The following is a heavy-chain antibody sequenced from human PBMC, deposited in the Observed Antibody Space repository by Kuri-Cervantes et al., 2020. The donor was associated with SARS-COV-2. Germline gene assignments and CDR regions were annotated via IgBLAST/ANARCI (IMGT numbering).Heavy chain of an antibody. Sequence: GGSLRLSCAASGFTFSSYWMSWVRQAPGKGLEWVANIKQDGSEKYYVDSVKGRFTISRDNSKNTLYLQMNSLRAEDTAVYYCAREKYSSRTYYYYYMDVWGKGTTVTVSS. CDR3: AREKYSSRTYYYYYMDV. J-gene: IGHJ6*03. D-gene: IGHD6-13*01. CDR2: IKQDGSEK. CDR1: GFTFSSYW. V-gene: IGHV3-7*01.